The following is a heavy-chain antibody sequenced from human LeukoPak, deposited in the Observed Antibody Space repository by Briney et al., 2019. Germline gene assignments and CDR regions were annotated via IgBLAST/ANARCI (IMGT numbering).Heavy chain of an antibody. D-gene: IGHD4-17*01. CDR3: ARAPGDPPNY. Sequence: GGSLRLSCAASGFTFNTYTMNWVRQAPGKGLEWVANIKQDGSEKYHVDSVKGRFTISRDNAKNSLYLQMNSLRAEDTAMYYCARAPGDPPNYWGQGTLVTVSP. V-gene: IGHV3-7*03. CDR2: IKQDGSEK. J-gene: IGHJ4*02. CDR1: GFTFNTYT.